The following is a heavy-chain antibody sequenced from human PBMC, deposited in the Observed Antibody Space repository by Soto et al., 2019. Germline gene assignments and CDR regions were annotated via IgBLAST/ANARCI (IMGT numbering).Heavy chain of an antibody. CDR1: GGTFSSYA. J-gene: IGHJ3*02. V-gene: IGHV1-69*13. Sequence: GASVKVSCKASGGTFSSYAISWVRQAPGQGLEWMGGIIPIFGTANYAQKFQGRVTITADESTSTAYMELSSLRSEDTAVYYCARPPSDRYAFDIWGQGTMVTVSS. CDR3: ARPPSDRYAFDI. CDR2: IIPIFGTA. D-gene: IGHD1-1*01.